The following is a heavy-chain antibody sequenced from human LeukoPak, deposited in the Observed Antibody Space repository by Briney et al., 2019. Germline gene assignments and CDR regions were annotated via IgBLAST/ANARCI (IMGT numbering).Heavy chain of an antibody. D-gene: IGHD4-17*01. V-gene: IGHV1-69*13. Sequence: GASVKVSCKASGGTFSSYAISWVRQAPGQGLEWMGGIIPILGTANYAQKFQGRVTITADESTSTAYMELSSLRSEDTAVYYCARRILDYGDYEGAFDIWGQGTMVTVSS. CDR2: IIPILGTA. J-gene: IGHJ3*02. CDR1: GGTFSSYA. CDR3: ARRILDYGDYEGAFDI.